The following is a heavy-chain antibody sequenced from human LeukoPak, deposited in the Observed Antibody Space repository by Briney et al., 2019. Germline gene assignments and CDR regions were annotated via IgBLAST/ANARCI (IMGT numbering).Heavy chain of an antibody. V-gene: IGHV3-20*04. CDR1: GFTFDDYG. Sequence: GGSLRLSCAASGFTFDDYGMSWVRQAPGKGLEWVSGINWNGGSTGYADPVKGRFTISRDNAKNSLYLQMNSLRAEDTALYYCARSRTSDYGDSPDYWGQGTLVTVSS. D-gene: IGHD4-17*01. CDR3: ARSRTSDYGDSPDY. J-gene: IGHJ4*02. CDR2: INWNGGST.